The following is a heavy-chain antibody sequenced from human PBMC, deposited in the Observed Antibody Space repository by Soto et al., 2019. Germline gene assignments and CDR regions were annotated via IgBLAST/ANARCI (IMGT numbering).Heavy chain of an antibody. CDR1: GGSISSGDYY. V-gene: IGHV4-30-4*01. CDR2: IYYSGST. CDR3: ASGITMVRGEYYYYYGMDV. Sequence: SETLSLTCTVSGGSISSGDYYWGWIRQPPWKGLEWIGYIYYSGSTYYNPSLKSRVTISVDTSKNQFSLKLSSVTAADTAVYYCASGITMVRGEYYYYYGMDVWGQGXTVTVYS. J-gene: IGHJ6*02. D-gene: IGHD3-10*01.